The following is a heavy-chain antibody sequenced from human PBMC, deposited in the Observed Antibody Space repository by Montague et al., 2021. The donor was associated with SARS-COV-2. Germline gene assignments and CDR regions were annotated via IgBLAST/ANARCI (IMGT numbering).Heavy chain of an antibody. J-gene: IGHJ3*01. CDR2: FFTSGSI. Sequence: TLSLTCSVSGASINSGTYYWSWIRQSAGRGLEWIGRFFTSGSINYNPSLKSRVTISLESSRKVFSLNLTSVTAADTAVYYCAGDFRDDYASVWGQGTLVIVSS. V-gene: IGHV4-61*02. CDR1: GASINSGTYY. CDR3: AGDFRDDYASV. D-gene: IGHD4-17*01.